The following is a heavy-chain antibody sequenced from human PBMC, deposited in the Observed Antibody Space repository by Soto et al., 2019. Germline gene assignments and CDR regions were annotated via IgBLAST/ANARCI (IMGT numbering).Heavy chain of an antibody. Sequence: SVKVSCKASGGTFSSYAISWVRQAPGQGLERMGGIIPIFGTANYAQKFQGRVTITADESTSTAYMELSSLRSEDTAVYYCARVESVLAFCGGDCYGRQYSFPYWGQGTLVTVSS. CDR1: GGTFSSYA. CDR3: ARVESVLAFCGGDCYGRQYSFPY. D-gene: IGHD2-21*02. V-gene: IGHV1-69*13. J-gene: IGHJ4*02. CDR2: IIPIFGTA.